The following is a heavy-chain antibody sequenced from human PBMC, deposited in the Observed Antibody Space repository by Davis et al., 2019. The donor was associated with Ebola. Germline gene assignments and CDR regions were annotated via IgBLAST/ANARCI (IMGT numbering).Heavy chain of an antibody. CDR3: ARTMAGGGFDY. CDR2: IWYDGSNK. Sequence: GESLKISCAASGFTFSSYWMHWVRQAPGKGLEWVAVIWYDGSNKYYADSVKGRFTISRDNSKNTLYLQMNSLRAEDTAVYYCARTMAGGGFDYWGQGTLVTVSS. D-gene: IGHD6-19*01. J-gene: IGHJ4*02. V-gene: IGHV3-33*08. CDR1: GFTFSSYW.